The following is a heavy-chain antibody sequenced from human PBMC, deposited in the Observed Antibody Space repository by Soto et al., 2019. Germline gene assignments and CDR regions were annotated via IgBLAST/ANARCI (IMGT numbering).Heavy chain of an antibody. CDR1: GGFFSTNC. Sequence: QVQLQQWGAGLVKPSETLSLTCAVHGGFFSTNCWMWIRQPPGKVLEWIGAIDNRGRTNYHPALNSRVTVALDTSKSQVSLKLTSVTAADTAVYYCARQGVEATWGAINFWGQGTLVTVSS. V-gene: IGHV4-34*01. CDR3: ARQGVEATWGAINF. J-gene: IGHJ4*02. D-gene: IGHD3-10*01. CDR2: IDNRGRT.